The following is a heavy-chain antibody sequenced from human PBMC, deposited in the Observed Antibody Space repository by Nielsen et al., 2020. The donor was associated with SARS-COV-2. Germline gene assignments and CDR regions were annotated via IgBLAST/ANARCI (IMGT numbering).Heavy chain of an antibody. CDR3: ARDCSSTSCQMYYYGMDV. V-gene: IGHV3-11*05. CDR1: GFTFSDYY. J-gene: IGHJ6*02. CDR2: ISSSSSYT. D-gene: IGHD2-2*01. Sequence: GESLKISCAASGFTFSDYYMSWIRQAPGKGLEWVSYISSSSSYTNYADSVKGRFTISRDNAKNPLYLQMNSLRAEGTAVYYCARDCSSTSCQMYYYGMDVWGQGTTVTVSS.